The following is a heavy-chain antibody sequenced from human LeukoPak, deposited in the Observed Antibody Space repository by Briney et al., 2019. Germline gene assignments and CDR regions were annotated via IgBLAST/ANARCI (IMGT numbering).Heavy chain of an antibody. Sequence: PGGSLRLSCAASGFTFSRYWMHWVRQAPGEGLVWVSRMNSDGSNTNYADSVKGRFTISRDNAKNTLYLQMNSLRADDTAVYYCARDICSGIGCYPRAPFDYWGQGTLVTVPS. V-gene: IGHV3-74*01. CDR2: MNSDGSNT. CDR1: GFTFSRYW. D-gene: IGHD2-15*01. CDR3: ARDICSGIGCYPRAPFDY. J-gene: IGHJ4*02.